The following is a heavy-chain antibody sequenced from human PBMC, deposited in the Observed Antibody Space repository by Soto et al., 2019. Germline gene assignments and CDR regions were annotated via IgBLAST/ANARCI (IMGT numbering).Heavy chain of an antibody. CDR1: GFTFSSYG. Sequence: PGGSLRLSCAASGFTFSSYGMHWVRQAPGKGLEWVAVIWYDRSDKYYADSVKGRFTVSRDNSKNTLYLQMNSLRVEDTAVFYCARDNGDDGARAFDIWGQGTMVTVSS. CDR2: IWYDRSDK. CDR3: ARDNGDDGARAFDI. D-gene: IGHD4-17*01. J-gene: IGHJ3*02. V-gene: IGHV3-33*01.